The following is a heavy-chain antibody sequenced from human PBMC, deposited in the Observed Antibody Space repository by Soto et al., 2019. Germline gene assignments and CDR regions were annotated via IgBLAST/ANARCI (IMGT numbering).Heavy chain of an antibody. Sequence: QAQLVQSGAEVRKPGASVKVSCKTSGYTFINYGVSWVRKEPGQGLVWMGWISTYNGQTNVAQNFQGSVTLTSDASARTVYMERMGLSADDTAMYYCVREVVVGATLVWVVVAREFDSWGQGTPVTVSS. CDR2: ISTYNGQT. CDR3: VREVVVGATLVWVVVAREFDS. CDR1: GYTFINYG. D-gene: IGHD2-15*01. V-gene: IGHV1-18*01. J-gene: IGHJ3*01.